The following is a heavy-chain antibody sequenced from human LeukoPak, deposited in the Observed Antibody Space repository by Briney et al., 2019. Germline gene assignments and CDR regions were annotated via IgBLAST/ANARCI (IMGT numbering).Heavy chain of an antibody. CDR1: GFTFSDYS. V-gene: IGHV3-21*04. Sequence: GGSLRLSCAASGFTFSDYSMDWVRQTPGKGLEWVSSISGSSTYIYYTDSLKGRFTISRDNAKNSLYLQMNSLRAEDTALYYCAKSLRYFDWYTTGRDAFDIWGQGTMVTVSS. CDR2: ISGSSTYI. J-gene: IGHJ3*02. CDR3: AKSLRYFDWYTTGRDAFDI. D-gene: IGHD3-9*01.